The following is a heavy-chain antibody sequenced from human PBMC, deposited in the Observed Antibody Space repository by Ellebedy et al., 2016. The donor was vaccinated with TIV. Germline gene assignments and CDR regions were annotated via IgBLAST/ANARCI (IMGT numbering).Heavy chain of an antibody. CDR3: ARHHTVERGAIDY. CDR1: AGSTSSPSYY. CDR2: LYYSGST. D-gene: IGHD1-1*01. J-gene: IGHJ4*02. Sequence: MPSETLSLTCTVSAGSTSSPSYYWGRIRQPPGKGLEWIGRLYYSGSTYYYPSLKSRVTMSIDTSKNQFSLQLSSVTAADTGVYDCARHHTVERGAIDYWGQGTLVTVSS. V-gene: IGHV4-39*01.